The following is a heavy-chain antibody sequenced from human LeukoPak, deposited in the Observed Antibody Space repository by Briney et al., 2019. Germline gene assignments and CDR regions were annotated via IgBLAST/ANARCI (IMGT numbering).Heavy chain of an antibody. CDR2: ISGSGGDT. J-gene: IGHJ4*02. CDR3: AKDRGIAARYFDY. CDR1: GFTFRSYA. Sequence: GGSLGLSCAASGFTFRSYAMTWVRQAPGKGLEWVSAISGSGGDTFYADSVKGRFTISRDNSKNTLYLQMNSLRAEDTAVYYCAKDRGIAARYFDYWGQGTLVTVSS. V-gene: IGHV3-23*01. D-gene: IGHD6-6*01.